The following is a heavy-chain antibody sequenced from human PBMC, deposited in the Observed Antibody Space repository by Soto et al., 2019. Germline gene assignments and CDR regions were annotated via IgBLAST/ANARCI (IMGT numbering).Heavy chain of an antibody. D-gene: IGHD6-19*01. J-gene: IGHJ4*02. CDR1: GFTFSDYY. V-gene: IGHV3-11*05. CDR3: ARDGSGWAAYFDY. Sequence: QVQLVESGGGLVKPGGSLTLSCAASGFTFSDYYMSWIRQSPGKGLERVSYISSTGSYTNYEDSVKGRFTISRDNAKNSLYLQTSSLRAEDTAVYYCARDGSGWAAYFDYWGQGTLVTVSS. CDR2: ISSTGSYT.